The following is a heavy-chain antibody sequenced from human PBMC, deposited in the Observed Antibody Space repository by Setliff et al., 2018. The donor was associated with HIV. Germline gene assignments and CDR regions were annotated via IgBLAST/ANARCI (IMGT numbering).Heavy chain of an antibody. CDR2: IYTSGST. D-gene: IGHD6-13*01. CDR3: ARPGVSTAAGTGGWFDP. V-gene: IGHV4-61*02. CDR1: GGSISSGSYY. J-gene: IGHJ5*02. Sequence: SETLSLTCSVSGGSISSGSYYWNWIRQPAGKGLEWIGRIYTSGSTNYNPSLQSRITISVDTSKNQFSLKLSSVTAADTAVYYCARPGVSTAAGTGGWFDPWGQGTLVTVSS.